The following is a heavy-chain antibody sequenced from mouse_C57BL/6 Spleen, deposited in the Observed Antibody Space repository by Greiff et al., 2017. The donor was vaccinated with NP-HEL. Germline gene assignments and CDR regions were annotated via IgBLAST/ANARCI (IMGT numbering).Heavy chain of an antibody. Sequence: LVESGAELVRPGTSVKVSCKASGYAFTNYLIEWVKQRPGQGLEWIGVINPGSGGTNYNEKFKGKATLTADKSSSTAYMQLSSLTSEDSAVYFCARETTVATDYWGQGTTLTVSS. CDR3: ARETTVATDY. CDR2: INPGSGGT. V-gene: IGHV1-54*01. CDR1: GYAFTNYL. J-gene: IGHJ2*01. D-gene: IGHD1-1*01.